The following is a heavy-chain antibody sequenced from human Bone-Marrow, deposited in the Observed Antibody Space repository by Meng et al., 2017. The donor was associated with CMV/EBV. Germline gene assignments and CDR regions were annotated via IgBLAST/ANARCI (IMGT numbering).Heavy chain of an antibody. CDR3: ARGPGEEVEWLYL. CDR2: IYYSGST. V-gene: IGHV4-39*07. CDR1: GGSISRSSYY. Sequence: SETLSLTCTVSGGSISRSSYYWGWIRQPPGKGLEWIGGIYYSGSTYYNPSLKSRVTISLDTSKNQFSLKLTSVTAADTAVYYCARGPGEEVEWLYLWGQGTLVTVSS. D-gene: IGHD3-3*01. J-gene: IGHJ4*02.